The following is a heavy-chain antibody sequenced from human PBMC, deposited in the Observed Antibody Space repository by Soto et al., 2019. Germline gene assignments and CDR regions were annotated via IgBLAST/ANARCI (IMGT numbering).Heavy chain of an antibody. Sequence: QVQLQESGPGLEKPSETLPLTCTVSGGSISSGSYYYIWIRQPPGKGLEWIGFVYYTGSPIYNPSLNSRVTISVDTSKNQFSLKLSSVTAADTAVYYCARGGTRDGMDVWGQGTTVTVSS. CDR1: GGSISSGSYY. CDR2: VYYTGSP. D-gene: IGHD2-2*01. V-gene: IGHV4-61*01. J-gene: IGHJ6*02. CDR3: ARGGTRDGMDV.